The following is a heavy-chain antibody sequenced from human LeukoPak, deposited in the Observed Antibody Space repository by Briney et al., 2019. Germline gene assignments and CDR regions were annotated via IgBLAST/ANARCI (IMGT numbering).Heavy chain of an antibody. CDR3: ARDGASYSGDFDY. CDR2: IIPILGIA. CDR1: GGTFSSYA. D-gene: IGHD1-26*01. V-gene: IGHV1-69*04. Sequence: GSSVKVSCKASGGTFSSYAISWVRQAPGQGLEWMGRIIPILGIANYAQKFQGRVTITADKSTSTAYMELSSLRSEDTAVYYCARDGASYSGDFDYWGQGTLVTVSS. J-gene: IGHJ4*02.